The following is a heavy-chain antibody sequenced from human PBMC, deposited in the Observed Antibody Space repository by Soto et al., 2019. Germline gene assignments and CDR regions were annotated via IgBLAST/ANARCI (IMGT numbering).Heavy chain of an antibody. J-gene: IGHJ4*02. CDR1: GGSLRNSV. V-gene: IGHV1-69*01. CDR3: ARLGHPGH. Sequence: QVQLVQSGAEVKKPGSSVKVSCTASGGSLRNSVISWVRQAPAQSLEWMGGVIPLLGTATYAQKFQGRVTMTADEATSTAYMDLSSLSPDDTAVYYCARLGHPGHWGPGTLVIVSS. CDR2: VIPLLGTA.